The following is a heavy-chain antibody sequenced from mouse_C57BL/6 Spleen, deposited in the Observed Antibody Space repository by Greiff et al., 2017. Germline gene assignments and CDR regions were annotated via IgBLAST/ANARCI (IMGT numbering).Heavy chain of an antibody. V-gene: IGHV1-54*01. CDR1: GYAFTNYL. Sequence: VQLQQSGAELVRPGTSVKVSCKASGYAFTNYLIEWVKQRPGQGLEWIGVINPGSGGTNYNEKFKGKATLTADKSSSTAYMQLSSLTSEDSAVYFCARYYYGSSYGAMDYWGQGTSVTVSS. D-gene: IGHD1-1*01. J-gene: IGHJ4*01. CDR3: ARYYYGSSYGAMDY. CDR2: INPGSGGT.